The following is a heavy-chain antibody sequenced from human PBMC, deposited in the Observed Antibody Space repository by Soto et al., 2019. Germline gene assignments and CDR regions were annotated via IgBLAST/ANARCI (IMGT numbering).Heavy chain of an antibody. V-gene: IGHV5-51*01. D-gene: IGHD3-10*01. CDR2: IYPGDSDT. Sequence: GESLKISCTGLGYSFSTYWIAWVRQMPGKRLEWMGIIYPGDSDTRYSPSFQGQVTISADTSTKTAYLQWSSLKASDTAIYYCARLPQFIWFGASTSRAYYFNYWGPGTLVTVSS. CDR1: GYSFSTYW. CDR3: ARLPQFIWFGASTSRAYYFNY. J-gene: IGHJ4*02.